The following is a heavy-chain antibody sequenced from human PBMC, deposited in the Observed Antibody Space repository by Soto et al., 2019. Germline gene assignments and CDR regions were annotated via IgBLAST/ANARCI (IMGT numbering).Heavy chain of an antibody. CDR2: IIPIFDTA. D-gene: IGHD6-13*01. CDR1: GDTFSSYA. Sequence: QVQLVQSGAEVKKPGSSVKVSCKASGDTFSSYAISWVRQAPGQGLEWMGGIIPIFDTANYAQKFQGRVTMTADESTSTAYMELNSLRSEDTAVYYCAITATHSSSRYYYLYGMDVWGQGTSVTVSS. V-gene: IGHV1-69*12. J-gene: IGHJ6*02. CDR3: AITATHSSSRYYYLYGMDV.